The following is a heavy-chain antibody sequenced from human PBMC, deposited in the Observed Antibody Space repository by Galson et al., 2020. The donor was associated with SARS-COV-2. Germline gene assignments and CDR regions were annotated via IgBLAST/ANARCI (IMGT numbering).Heavy chain of an antibody. D-gene: IGHD1-1*01. J-gene: IGHJ6*02. CDR2: ISGYNGNR. CDR1: GYMFSRYG. CDR3: ARDDVEMGTRESGYFGMDV. V-gene: IGHV1-18*01. Sequence: GESLKISCKASGYMFSRYGTSWVRQAPGQGLEWMGWISGYNGNRKYAQKVQARVTMTTDTSTSTAYMELRSLRFDDTAVYYCARDDVEMGTRESGYFGMDVWGQGTTVTVSS.